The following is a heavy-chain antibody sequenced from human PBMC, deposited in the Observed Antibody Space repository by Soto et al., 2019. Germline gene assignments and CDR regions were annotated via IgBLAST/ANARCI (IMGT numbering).Heavy chain of an antibody. CDR3: ARDERIAVAGTDN. CDR1: GFTFSNYY. CDR2: ISGPGGST. Sequence: EVQLLESGGGLVQPGGSLRLSCAASGFTFSNYYMTWVRQAAGKGLEWVSSISGPGGSTYYADSVQGRFTISRDNSKNTLILQMNTLRAEDTALYYCARDERIAVAGTDNWGQGILVTVTS. D-gene: IGHD6-19*01. V-gene: IGHV3-23*01. J-gene: IGHJ4*02.